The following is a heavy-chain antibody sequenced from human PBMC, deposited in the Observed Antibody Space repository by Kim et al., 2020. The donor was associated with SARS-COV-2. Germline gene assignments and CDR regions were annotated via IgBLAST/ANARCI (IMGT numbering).Heavy chain of an antibody. CDR1: GFTFSSYG. CDR3: AKDLGVWFGEYFDY. J-gene: IGHJ4*02. V-gene: IGHV3-30*18. Sequence: GGSLRLSCAASGFTFSSYGMHWVRQAPGKGLEWVAVISYDGSNKYYADSVKGRFTISRDNSKNTLYLQMNSLRAEDTAVYYCAKDLGVWFGEYFDYWGQGTLVTVSS. CDR2: ISYDGSNK. D-gene: IGHD3-10*01.